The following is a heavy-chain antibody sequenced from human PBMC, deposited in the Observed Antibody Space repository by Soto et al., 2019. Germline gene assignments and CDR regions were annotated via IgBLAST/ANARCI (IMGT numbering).Heavy chain of an antibody. J-gene: IGHJ4*02. V-gene: IGHV3-66*01. CDR1: GFTVSSNY. Sequence: GSLRLSCAASGFTVSSNYMSWVRQAPGKGLEWVSVIYSGGSTYYADSVKGRFTISRDNSKNTLYLQMNSLRAEDTAVYYCARAGIAARLRFDYWGQGTLVTVSS. CDR2: IYSGGST. D-gene: IGHD6-6*01. CDR3: ARAGIAARLRFDY.